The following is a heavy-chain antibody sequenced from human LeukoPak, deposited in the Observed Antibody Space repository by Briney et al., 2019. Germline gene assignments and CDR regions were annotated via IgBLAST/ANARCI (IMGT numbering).Heavy chain of an antibody. J-gene: IGHJ4*02. D-gene: IGHD6-6*01. CDR2: ISYDGSNK. CDR1: GFTFSSYA. CDR3: ASNIAARRNY. V-gene: IGHV3-30-3*01. Sequence: GGSLKLSCAASGFTFSSYAMHWVRQAPGKGLEWVAVISYDGSNKYYADSVKGRFTISRDNSKNTLYLQMNSLRAEGTAVYYCASNIAARRNYWGQGTLVTVSS.